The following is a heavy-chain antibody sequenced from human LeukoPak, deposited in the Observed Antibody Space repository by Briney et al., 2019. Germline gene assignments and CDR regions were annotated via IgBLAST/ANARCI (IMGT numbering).Heavy chain of an antibody. J-gene: IGHJ4*02. CDR1: GYTFANYA. V-gene: IGHV1-18*01. Sequence: ASVKVSCKSSGYTFANYAISWVRQAPALGLGWMGWVSAYNDNTYYAQKFQGRVTITRDTSTTTVYMELSSLRSEDTAVYYCARENQISTGYSCEYWGQGTLVTVSS. D-gene: IGHD3-22*01. CDR2: VSAYNDNT. CDR3: ARENQISTGYSCEY.